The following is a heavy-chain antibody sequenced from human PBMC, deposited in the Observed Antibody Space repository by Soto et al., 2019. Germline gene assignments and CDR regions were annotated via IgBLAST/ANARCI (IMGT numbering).Heavy chain of an antibody. Sequence: GGSLRLSCAASGFTFSSYGMHWVRKAPGKGLERVAVISYDGSNKYYADSVKGRFTISRDNSKNTLYLQMNSLRAEDTAVYYCAKDLPTYYDFWSGYYSRDDYYYGMDVLGQGTTVTVSS. D-gene: IGHD3-3*01. CDR3: AKDLPTYYDFWSGYYSRDDYYYGMDV. V-gene: IGHV3-30*18. J-gene: IGHJ6*02. CDR2: ISYDGSNK. CDR1: GFTFSSYG.